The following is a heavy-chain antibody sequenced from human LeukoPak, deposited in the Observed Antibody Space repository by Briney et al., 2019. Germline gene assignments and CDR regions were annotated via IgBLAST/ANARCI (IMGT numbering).Heavy chain of an antibody. CDR1: GFTFSSYA. D-gene: IGHD6-19*01. CDR2: ISYDGSNK. Sequence: PGGSLRLSCAASGFTFSSYAMHWVRQAPGKVLEWVAVISYDGSNKYYADSVKGRFTISRDNSKNTLYLQMNSLRDEDTAVYYCAREGSSGWYNFDYWGQGTLVTVSS. CDR3: AREGSSGWYNFDY. J-gene: IGHJ4*02. V-gene: IGHV3-30-3*01.